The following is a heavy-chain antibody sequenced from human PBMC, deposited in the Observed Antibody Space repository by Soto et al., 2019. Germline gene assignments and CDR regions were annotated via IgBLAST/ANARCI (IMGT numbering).Heavy chain of an antibody. V-gene: IGHV3-9*01. J-gene: IGHJ3*02. CDR1: GFTFDDYA. CDR2: ISWNSGSI. CDR3: AKDIRIAVADDAFDI. D-gene: IGHD6-19*01. Sequence: HPGGSLRLSCAASGFTFDDYAMHWVRQAPGKGLEWVSGISWNSGSIGYADSVKGRFTISRDNAKNSLYLQMNSLRAEDTALYYCAKDIRIAVADDAFDIWGQGTMVTVSS.